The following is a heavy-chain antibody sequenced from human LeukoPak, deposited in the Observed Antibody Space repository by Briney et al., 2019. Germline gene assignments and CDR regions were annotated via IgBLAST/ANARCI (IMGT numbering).Heavy chain of an antibody. J-gene: IGHJ4*02. Sequence: GGSLRLSCAASGFSFSDYAMNWVRQSPEKGLEWVSSMTATSGSTYYADSVKGRFAVSRDNSKNTLYLQMSSLSAEDTAIYYCTKGPSRTVLYYFDSWGPGTLVTVSS. CDR3: TKGPSRTVLYYFDS. CDR2: MTATSGST. V-gene: IGHV3-23*01. D-gene: IGHD4-17*01. CDR1: GFSFSDYA.